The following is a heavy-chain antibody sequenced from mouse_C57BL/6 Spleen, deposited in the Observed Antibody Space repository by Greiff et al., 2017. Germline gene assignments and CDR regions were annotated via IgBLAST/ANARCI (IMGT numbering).Heavy chain of an antibody. CDR1: GYAFSSSW. D-gene: IGHD2-5*01. V-gene: IGHV1-82*01. CDR3: ARDGSNYFSWFAY. J-gene: IGHJ3*01. Sequence: VQLVESGPELVKPGASVKISCKASGYAFSSSWMNWVKQRPGKGLEWIGRIYPGDGDTNYNGKFKGKATLTADKSSSTAYMQLSSLTSEDSAVYFCARDGSNYFSWFAYWGQGTLVTVSA. CDR2: IYPGDGDT.